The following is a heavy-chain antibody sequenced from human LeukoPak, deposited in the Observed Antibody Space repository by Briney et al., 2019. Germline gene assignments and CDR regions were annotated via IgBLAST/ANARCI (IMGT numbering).Heavy chain of an antibody. V-gene: IGHV4-31*03. CDR1: GGSISSGGYY. D-gene: IGHD2-15*01. Sequence: SQTLSLTCTVSGGSISSGGYYWSWIRQHPGKGLEWIGYIYYSGSTYYNPSLESRVTISVDTSKNQFSLKLSSVTAADTAVYYCARANCSGGSCYPRYYYYGMDVWGQGTTVTVSS. J-gene: IGHJ6*02. CDR3: ARANCSGGSCYPRYYYYGMDV. CDR2: IYYSGST.